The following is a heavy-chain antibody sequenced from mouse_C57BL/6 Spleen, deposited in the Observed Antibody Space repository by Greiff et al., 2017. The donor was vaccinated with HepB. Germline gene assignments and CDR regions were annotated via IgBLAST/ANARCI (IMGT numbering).Heavy chain of an antibody. D-gene: IGHD4-1*01. CDR2: ISYDGSN. V-gene: IGHV3-6*01. Sequence: DVKLQESGPGLVKPSQSLSLTCSVTGYSITSGYYWNWIRQFPGNKLEWMGYISYDGSNNYNPSLKNRISITRDTSKNQFFLKLNSVTTEDTATYYCAREGLGWYFDVWGTGTTVTVSS. CDR1: GYSITSGYY. CDR3: AREGLGWYFDV. J-gene: IGHJ1*03.